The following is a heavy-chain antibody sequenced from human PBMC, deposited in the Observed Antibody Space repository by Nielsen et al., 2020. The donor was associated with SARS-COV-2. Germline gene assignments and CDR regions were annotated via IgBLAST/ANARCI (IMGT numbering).Heavy chain of an antibody. CDR1: GYTFTSYA. CDR3: ARGGITMGWFDP. V-gene: IGHV1-8*02. CDR2: MNPNSGNT. J-gene: IGHJ5*02. D-gene: IGHD3-10*01. Sequence: ASVKVSCKASGYTFTSYAMNWVRQATGQGLEWMGWMNPNSGNTGYAQKFQGRVTMTRNTSISTAYMELSSLRSEDTAVYYCARGGITMGWFDPWGQGTLVTVSS.